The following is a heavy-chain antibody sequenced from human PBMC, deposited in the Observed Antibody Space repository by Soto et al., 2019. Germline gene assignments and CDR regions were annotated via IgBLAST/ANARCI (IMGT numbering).Heavy chain of an antibody. CDR1: GYTFTSYG. J-gene: IGHJ6*02. CDR2: ISAYNGNT. CDR3: AREGGSSWYDYYYYYGMDV. V-gene: IGHV1-18*01. Sequence: RASVKVSCKASGYTFTSYGISWVRQAPGQGLEWMGWISAYNGNTNYAQKLQGRVTMTTDTSTSTACMELRSLRSDDTAVYYCAREGGSSWYDYYYYYGMDVWGQGTTVTVSS. D-gene: IGHD6-13*01.